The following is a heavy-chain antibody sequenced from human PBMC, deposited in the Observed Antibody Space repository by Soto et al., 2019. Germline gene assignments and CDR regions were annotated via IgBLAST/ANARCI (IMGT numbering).Heavy chain of an antibody. V-gene: IGHV3-23*01. Sequence: HPGGSLRLSCAASGFTFSSYAMSWVRQAPGKGLEWVSAISGSGGSTYYADSVKGRFTNSRDNSKNTLYLQMNSLRAEDTAVYYCAKIGPSTTYNYCYYYMAVWGKGTTVTVSS. J-gene: IGHJ6*03. CDR2: ISGSGGST. CDR3: AKIGPSTTYNYCYYYMAV. D-gene: IGHD3-16*01. CDR1: GFTFSSYA.